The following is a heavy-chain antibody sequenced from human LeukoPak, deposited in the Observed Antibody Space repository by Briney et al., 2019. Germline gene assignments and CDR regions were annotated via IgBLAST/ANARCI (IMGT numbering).Heavy chain of an antibody. CDR2: IRYDGSNK. V-gene: IGHV3-30*02. CDR1: GFTVSSNY. CDR3: ANVRYSSSWPQFDP. Sequence: PGGSLRLSCAASGFTVSSNYMSWVRQAPGKGLEWVAFIRYDGSNKYYADSVKGRFTISRDNSKNTLYLQMNSLRAEDTAVYYCANVRYSSSWPQFDPWGQGTLVTVSS. J-gene: IGHJ5*02. D-gene: IGHD6-13*01.